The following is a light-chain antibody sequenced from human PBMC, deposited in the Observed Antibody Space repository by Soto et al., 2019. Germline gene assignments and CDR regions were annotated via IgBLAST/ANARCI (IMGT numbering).Light chain of an antibody. CDR3: QQYNSYSFT. V-gene: IGKV1-5*03. CDR1: QSISSW. Sequence: DIHITQSPSTLSASVGDRVTITCRASQSISSWLAWYQQKPGKAPKLLIYKASSLESGVPSRFSGSGSGTEFTLTISSLQPDDFATYYCQQYNSYSFTFGPGTKVDIK. J-gene: IGKJ3*01. CDR2: KAS.